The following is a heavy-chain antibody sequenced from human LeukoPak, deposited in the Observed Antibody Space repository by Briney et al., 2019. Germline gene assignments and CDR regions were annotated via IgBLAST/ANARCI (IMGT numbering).Heavy chain of an antibody. CDR2: ISYDGSNK. D-gene: IGHD3-16*01. V-gene: IGHV3-30*18. Sequence: GGSLRLSCAASGFTFSSYGMHWVRQAPGRGLEWVAVISYDGSNKYYADSVKGRFTISRDNSKNTLYLQMNSLRAEGTAVYYCAKDGDYYGMDVWGQGTTVTVSS. CDR1: GFTFSSYG. CDR3: AKDGDYYGMDV. J-gene: IGHJ6*02.